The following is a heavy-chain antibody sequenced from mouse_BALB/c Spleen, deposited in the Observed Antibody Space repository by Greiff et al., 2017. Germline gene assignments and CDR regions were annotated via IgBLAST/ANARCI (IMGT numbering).Heavy chain of an antibody. CDR2: IYPGGGYT. V-gene: IGHV1-63*02. D-gene: IGHD2-1*01. Sequence: VKLQESGAELVRPGTSVKISCKASGYTFTNYWLGWVKQRPGHGLEWIGDIYPGGGYTNYNEKFKGKATLTADTSSSTAYMQLSSLTSEDSAVYFCARMGLGNGFAYWGQGTLVTVSA. J-gene: IGHJ3*01. CDR1: GYTFTNYW. CDR3: ARMGLGNGFAY.